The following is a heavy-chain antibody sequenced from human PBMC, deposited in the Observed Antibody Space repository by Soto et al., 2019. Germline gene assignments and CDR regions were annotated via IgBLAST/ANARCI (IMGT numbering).Heavy chain of an antibody. Sequence: GGSLRLSCAAPGSPFTDYWMSWVRQAPGKGLEWVANVKQGGSEKNYVDSVKGRFTISRDNAKNSVSLEMNSLRVEDTAVYYCARGSAAPDHWGQGILVTVSS. D-gene: IGHD2-15*01. J-gene: IGHJ4*02. CDR1: GSPFTDYW. V-gene: IGHV3-7*01. CDR2: VKQGGSEK. CDR3: ARGSAAPDH.